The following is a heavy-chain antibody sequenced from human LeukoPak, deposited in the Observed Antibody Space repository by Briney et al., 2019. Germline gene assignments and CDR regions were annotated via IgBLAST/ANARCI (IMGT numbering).Heavy chain of an antibody. V-gene: IGHV1-18*04. CDR2: INTYNGNA. J-gene: IGHJ5*02. D-gene: IGHD3-16*02. CDR1: GYTFTNHG. CDR3: ARNSPRDVAGRQFLPGVLASLSQCDNCFDP. Sequence: ASVKVSCKASGYTFTNHGISWVRQAPGQGLEWMGWINTYNGNANYAQKFQGRVTMTTDTSTSTAYMELRSLRSDDTAVYYCARNSPRDVAGRQFLPGVLASLSQCDNCFDPWGQGTLVSVSS.